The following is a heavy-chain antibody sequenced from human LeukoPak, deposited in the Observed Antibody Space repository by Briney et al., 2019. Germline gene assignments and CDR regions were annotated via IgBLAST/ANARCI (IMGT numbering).Heavy chain of an antibody. V-gene: IGHV4-39*07. D-gene: IGHD3-16*02. Sequence: SETLSLTCTVSGGSISSSSYYWGWIRQPPGKGLEWIVSIYYSGSTYYNPSLKSRVTISVDTSKNQFSLKLSSVTAADTAVYYCARNQFRITFGGVIVSLTTFDYWGQGTLVTVSS. CDR1: GGSISSSSYY. J-gene: IGHJ4*02. CDR2: IYYSGST. CDR3: ARNQFRITFGGVIVSLTTFDY.